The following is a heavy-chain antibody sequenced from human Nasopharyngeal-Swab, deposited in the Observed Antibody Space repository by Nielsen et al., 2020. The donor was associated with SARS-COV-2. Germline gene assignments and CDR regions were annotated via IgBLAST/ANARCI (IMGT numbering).Heavy chain of an antibody. CDR3: AAGDTATD. D-gene: IGHD5-18*01. CDR2: IVVGSGNT. V-gene: IGHV1-58*01. Sequence: WVRQAPGQRLEWIGWIVVGSGNTNYAQKFQERVIITRDMSTSTAYMELSSLRSEDTAVYYCAAGDTATDWGQGTLVTVSS. J-gene: IGHJ4*02.